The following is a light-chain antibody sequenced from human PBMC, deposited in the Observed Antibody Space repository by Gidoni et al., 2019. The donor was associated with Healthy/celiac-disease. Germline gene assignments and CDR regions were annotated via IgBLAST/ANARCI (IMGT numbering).Light chain of an antibody. J-gene: IGKJ4*01. Sequence: DIQMTQSPSSLSASVGDRVTITCRASQRISSSLNWYQQKPGKAPKLLIYAASSLQSGVPSRFSGCGSGTDFTLTISSLQPEDFATYYCQQSYSTPLSFGGGTKVEIK. CDR2: AAS. CDR3: QQSYSTPLS. CDR1: QRISSS. V-gene: IGKV1-39*01.